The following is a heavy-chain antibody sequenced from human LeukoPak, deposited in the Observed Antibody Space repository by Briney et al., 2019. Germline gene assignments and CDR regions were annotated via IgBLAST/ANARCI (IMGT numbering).Heavy chain of an antibody. V-gene: IGHV3-23*01. Sequence: PGGSLRLSCTSSGFTFREFAVSWFRQAPGKGLEWVSTISGNGGSTYYAASVKGRFTISRDSSKNTLYLQMNSLRVEDTALYYCAKGGSSWYDYFDYWGQGTLVTVSS. D-gene: IGHD6-13*01. CDR2: ISGNGGST. CDR1: GFTFREFA. CDR3: AKGGSSWYDYFDY. J-gene: IGHJ4*02.